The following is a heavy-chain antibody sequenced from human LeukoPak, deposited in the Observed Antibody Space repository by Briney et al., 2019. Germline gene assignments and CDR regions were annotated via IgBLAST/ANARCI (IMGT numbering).Heavy chain of an antibody. CDR1: GYSFTSYW. Sequence: GESLKISCKGSGYSFTSYWIGWERQMPGKGLEWMGIIYPGDSDTRYSPSFQGQVTISADKSISTAYLQWSSLKASDTAMYYCARRPLGYCSGISCLWGWFDPWGQGTLVTVSS. J-gene: IGHJ5*02. CDR2: IYPGDSDT. V-gene: IGHV5-51*01. D-gene: IGHD2-2*01. CDR3: ARRPLGYCSGISCLWGWFDP.